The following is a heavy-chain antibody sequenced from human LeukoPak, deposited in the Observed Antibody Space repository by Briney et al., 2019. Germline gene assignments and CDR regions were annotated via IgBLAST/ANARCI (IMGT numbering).Heavy chain of an antibody. Sequence: APVKVSCKASGYTFTGYYMHRVRQAPGQGLEWMGWINPNSGGTNYAQKFQGWVTMTRDTSISTAYMELSRLRSDDTAVYYCARGGVDSSGYYYLLDYWGQGTLVTVSS. CDR2: INPNSGGT. V-gene: IGHV1-2*04. CDR3: ARGGVDSSGYYYLLDY. J-gene: IGHJ4*02. CDR1: GYTFTGYY. D-gene: IGHD3-22*01.